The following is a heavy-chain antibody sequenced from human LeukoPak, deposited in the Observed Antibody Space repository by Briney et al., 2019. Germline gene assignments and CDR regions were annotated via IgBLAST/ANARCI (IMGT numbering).Heavy chain of an antibody. V-gene: IGHV5-51*01. CDR1: GYSFTSYW. Sequence: GESLKISCKGSGYSFTSYWIDWVRRMPGKGLEWMGVIYPGDSDIRYSPSFQGQVTISADKSISTAYLQWSSLKASDTAMYYCARRGTFSGMDVWGQGTTVTVSS. CDR2: IYPGDSDI. CDR3: ARRGTFSGMDV. D-gene: IGHD1-14*01. J-gene: IGHJ6*02.